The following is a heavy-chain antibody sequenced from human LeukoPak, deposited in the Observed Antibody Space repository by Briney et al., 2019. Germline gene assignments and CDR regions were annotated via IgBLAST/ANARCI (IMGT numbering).Heavy chain of an antibody. CDR3: ARGRDGYNSYYFDY. Sequence: SCKVSGGTFSSYAMHWVRQAPGKGLEWVAVISYDGSNKYYADSVKGRFTISRDNSKNTLYLQMNSLRAEDTAVYYCARGRDGYNSYYFDYWGQGTLVTVSS. J-gene: IGHJ4*02. V-gene: IGHV3-30*04. CDR2: ISYDGSNK. CDR1: GGTFSSYA. D-gene: IGHD5-24*01.